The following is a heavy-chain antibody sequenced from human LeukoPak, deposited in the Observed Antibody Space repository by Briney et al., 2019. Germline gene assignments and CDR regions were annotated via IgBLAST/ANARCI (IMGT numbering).Heavy chain of an antibody. J-gene: IGHJ4*02. CDR1: GFTFSSYS. V-gene: IGHV3-21*01. CDR2: ISSSSSYI. Sequence: GGSLRLSCAASGFTFSSYSMNWVRQAPGKGLEWVSSISSSSSYIYYADSVKGRFTISRDNAKNSLYLQMNSLRVDDTAVYYCARDAVTGYSSGWYKPFPFDYWGQGSLVTVSS. D-gene: IGHD6-19*01. CDR3: ARDAVTGYSSGWYKPFPFDY.